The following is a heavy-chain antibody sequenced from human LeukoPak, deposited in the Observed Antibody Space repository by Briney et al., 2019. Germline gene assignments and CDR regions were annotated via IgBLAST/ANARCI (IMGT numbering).Heavy chain of an antibody. V-gene: IGHV3-53*01. CDR2: IYSGGST. J-gene: IGHJ4*02. D-gene: IGHD3-22*01. Sequence: GGSLRLSCAASGFTVSSNYMSWVRQAPGKGLEWVSVIYSGGSTYYADSVKGRFTISRDNSKNTLYLQMNSLRAEDTAVYYCARLPHYYDSSGYPFDYWGQGTLVTVSS. CDR1: GFTVSSNY. CDR3: ARLPHYYDSSGYPFDY.